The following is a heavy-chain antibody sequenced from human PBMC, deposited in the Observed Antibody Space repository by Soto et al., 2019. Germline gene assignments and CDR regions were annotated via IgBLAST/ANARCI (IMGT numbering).Heavy chain of an antibody. CDR2: IFYSGST. Sequence: PSETLSLTCTVSGGSISTYYWSWIQQPPGKGLEWIGYIFYSGSTNYNPSLRSRVTISVNRSKNQFSLKLSSVTAADTAVYYCAREGSYKNYYYYGMDVWGQGTTVTVSS. D-gene: IGHD2-15*01. J-gene: IGHJ6*02. CDR3: AREGSYKNYYYYGMDV. V-gene: IGHV4-59*12. CDR1: GGSISTYY.